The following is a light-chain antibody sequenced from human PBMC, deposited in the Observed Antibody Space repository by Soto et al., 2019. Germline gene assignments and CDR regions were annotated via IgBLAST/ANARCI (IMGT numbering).Light chain of an antibody. Sequence: DIQMTQSPSTLSASVGDRVTITCRASQSISSWLAWYQQKPGKAPKLLIYDASSLESGVPSRFSGSGSGTEFTLTISSLQPYDFATYYCQQYNSYKWTFCQGTKLDIK. V-gene: IGKV1-5*01. CDR1: QSISSW. J-gene: IGKJ1*01. CDR2: DAS. CDR3: QQYNSYKWT.